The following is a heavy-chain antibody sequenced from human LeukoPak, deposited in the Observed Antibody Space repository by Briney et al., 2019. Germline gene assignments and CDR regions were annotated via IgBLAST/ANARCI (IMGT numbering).Heavy chain of an antibody. V-gene: IGHV1-69*04. CDR3: ARDHCSPGTCLGGH. D-gene: IGHD2-15*01. CDR1: GDTFIPYT. Sequence: KVSCKASGDTFIPYTFSWVRQAPGQGLEWIGRIIPSLDVANYAHKFQGRVTLSVDRDTATTYMEVTSLRSEDTAIYYCARDHCSPGTCLGGHWGQGTLVTVSS. CDR2: IIPSLDVA. J-gene: IGHJ4*02.